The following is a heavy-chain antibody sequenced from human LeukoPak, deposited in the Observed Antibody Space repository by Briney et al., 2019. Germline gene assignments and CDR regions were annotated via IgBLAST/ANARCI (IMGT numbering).Heavy chain of an antibody. D-gene: IGHD6-6*01. V-gene: IGHV3-23*01. Sequence: GGSLRLSCAVSGFTLSSYAMTWVRQAPGKGLEWVSTITRFGSSTFYADSVKGRFTISRDNSKNTLYLQMDSLRAEDTAVYYCAKEAGSSTAGLRRDYWGQGTLVTVSS. CDR2: ITRFGSST. CDR3: AKEAGSSTAGLRRDY. J-gene: IGHJ4*02. CDR1: GFTLSSYA.